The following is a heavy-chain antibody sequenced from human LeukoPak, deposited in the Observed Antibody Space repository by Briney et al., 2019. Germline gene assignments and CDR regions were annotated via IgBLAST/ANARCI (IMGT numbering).Heavy chain of an antibody. CDR3: ARERRYGDYDVIGNDY. V-gene: IGHV1-69*05. D-gene: IGHD4-17*01. CDR2: IIPIFGTA. Sequence: SVKVSCKASGGTFSSYAISWVRQAPGQGLEWRGRIIPIFGTANYAQKFQGRVTITTDESTSTAYMELSSLRSEDTAVYYCARERRYGDYDVIGNDYWGQGTLVTVSS. J-gene: IGHJ4*02. CDR1: GGTFSSYA.